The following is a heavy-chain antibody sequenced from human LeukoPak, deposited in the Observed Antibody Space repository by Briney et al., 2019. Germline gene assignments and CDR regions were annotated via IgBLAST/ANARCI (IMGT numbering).Heavy chain of an antibody. CDR3: AKAVGSSGYFSRDAFDI. D-gene: IGHD3-22*01. Sequence: GGTLRLSCAPSGFTFSSYAMSWVRQAPGKGLEWVAVISGGGSGTYYADSVRGRFTISRDNSKNTVYLQMNSLRAEDTAIYYCAKAVGSSGYFSRDAFDIWGQGTMVTVSS. CDR2: ISGGGSGT. J-gene: IGHJ3*02. CDR1: GFTFSSYA. V-gene: IGHV3-23*01.